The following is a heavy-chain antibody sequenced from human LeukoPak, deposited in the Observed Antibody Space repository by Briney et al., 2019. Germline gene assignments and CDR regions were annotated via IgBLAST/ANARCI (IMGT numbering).Heavy chain of an antibody. V-gene: IGHV4-59*12. CDR3: ACLRGISFHYYDSSGYNKPTDY. D-gene: IGHD3-22*01. CDR1: GGSISSYY. CDR2: IYYSGST. Sequence: PSETLSLTCTVAGGSISSYYWSWIRQPPGKGLQWIGYIYYSGSTNYNPSLKSRVTISVDTSKNQFSLKLSSVTAADTAVYYCACLRGISFHYYDSSGYNKPTDYWGQGTLVTVSS. J-gene: IGHJ4*02.